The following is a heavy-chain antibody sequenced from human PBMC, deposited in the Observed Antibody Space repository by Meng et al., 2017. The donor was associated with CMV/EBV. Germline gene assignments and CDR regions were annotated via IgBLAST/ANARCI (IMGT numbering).Heavy chain of an antibody. Sequence: SVKVSCKASGGTFSSYAISWVRQAPGQGLEWMGGIIPILGIANYAQKFQGRVTITADKSTSTAYMELSSLRAEDTAVYYCARFFTPVRSSRVVPAAMSYYYGMDVWGQGTTVTVSS. V-gene: IGHV1-69*10. J-gene: IGHJ6*02. CDR2: IIPILGIA. CDR3: ARFFTPVRSSRVVPAAMSYYYGMDV. D-gene: IGHD2-2*01. CDR1: GGTFSSYA.